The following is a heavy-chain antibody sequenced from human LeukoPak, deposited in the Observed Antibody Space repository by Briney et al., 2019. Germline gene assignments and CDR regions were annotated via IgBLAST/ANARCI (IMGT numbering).Heavy chain of an antibody. D-gene: IGHD5-12*01. Sequence: ASVKVSCKASGYTFTGYYMHWVRQAPGQGLEWMGRINPNSGGTNYAQKFQGRVTMTRDTSISTAYTELSRLRSDDTAVYYCARDRSGYAQRGYFDYWGQGTLVTGSS. CDR3: ARDRSGYAQRGYFDY. CDR1: GYTFTGYY. J-gene: IGHJ4*02. V-gene: IGHV1-2*06. CDR2: INPNSGGT.